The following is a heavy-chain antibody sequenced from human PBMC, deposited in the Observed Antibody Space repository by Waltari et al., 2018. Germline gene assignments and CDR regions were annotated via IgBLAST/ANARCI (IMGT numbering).Heavy chain of an antibody. V-gene: IGHV1-58*01. CDR3: AAARMVQGVIIAIDY. Sequence: QMQLVQSGPEVKKPGTSVKVSCKASGFTFTSSAVQWVRQARGQRLEWIGWIVVGSGNTNYAKKFKKRVTITRDMSTSTAYMELSSLRSEDTAVYYCAAARMVQGVIIAIDYWGQGTLVTVSS. D-gene: IGHD3-10*01. CDR2: IVVGSGNT. CDR1: GFTFTSSA. J-gene: IGHJ4*02.